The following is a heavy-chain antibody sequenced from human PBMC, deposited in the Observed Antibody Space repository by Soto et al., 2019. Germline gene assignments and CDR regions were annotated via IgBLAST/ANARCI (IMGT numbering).Heavy chain of an antibody. V-gene: IGHV5-51*01. CDR1: GYSFTSYW. J-gene: IGHJ6*02. Sequence: ESLKISCKGSGYSFTSYWIGWVRQMPGKGLEWMGIIYPGDSDTRYSPSFQGQVTISADKSISTAYLQWSSLKASDTAMYYCARVGVVPAAIGLYYYYGMDVWGQGTTVTVSS. D-gene: IGHD2-2*02. CDR2: IYPGDSDT. CDR3: ARVGVVPAAIGLYYYYGMDV.